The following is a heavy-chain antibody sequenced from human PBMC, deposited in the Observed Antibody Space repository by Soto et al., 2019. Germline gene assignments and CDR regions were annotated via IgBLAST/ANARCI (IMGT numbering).Heavy chain of an antibody. J-gene: IGHJ6*04. V-gene: IGHV1-69*12. D-gene: IGHD6-13*01. Sequence: QVQLVQSGAEVKKPGSSVKVSCKASGGTFSSYAISWVRQAPGQGLEWMGGIITIFDTAHYAQKLQGRVTIIADESTSTVYMVLGSMRSEDTAVYYCARQLDSRLIYGMDVWGEGTTVTVAS. CDR3: ARQLDSRLIYGMDV. CDR1: GGTFSSYA. CDR2: IITIFDTA.